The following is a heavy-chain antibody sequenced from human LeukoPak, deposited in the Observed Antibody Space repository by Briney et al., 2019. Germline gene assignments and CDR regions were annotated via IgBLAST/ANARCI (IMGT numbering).Heavy chain of an antibody. V-gene: IGHV1-69*13. J-gene: IGHJ4*02. CDR1: GGTFSHYA. CDR2: IIPIFGTA. CDR3: AREKSVVVVAATRRDTGIFDY. Sequence: SVTVSCKACGGTFSHYAISWVRQAPGQGLEWMGGIIPIFGTANYAQKFQGRVTITADESTSTAYMELSSLRSEDTAVYYCAREKSVVVVAATRRDTGIFDYWGQGTLVTVSS. D-gene: IGHD2-15*01.